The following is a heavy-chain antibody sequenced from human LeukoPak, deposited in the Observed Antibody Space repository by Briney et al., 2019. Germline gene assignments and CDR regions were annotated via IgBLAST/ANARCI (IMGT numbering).Heavy chain of an antibody. J-gene: IGHJ4*02. CDR2: INPSAGST. CDR1: GYTSTSYY. Sequence: ASVKVSCKASGYTSTSYYMHWVRQAPGQGLEWMGIINPSAGSTSYVQKFQGRVTMTRDTSTSTVYMELSSLRSEDTAVYYCARGHCSGGSCYEDDYWGQGTLVTVSS. V-gene: IGHV1-46*01. CDR3: ARGHCSGGSCYEDDY. D-gene: IGHD2-15*01.